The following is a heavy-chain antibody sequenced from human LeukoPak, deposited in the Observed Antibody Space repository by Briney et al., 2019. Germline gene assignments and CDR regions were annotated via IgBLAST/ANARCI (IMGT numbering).Heavy chain of an antibody. CDR3: TGGYGDYD. CDR1: GFNYNSYD. V-gene: IGHV3-49*04. J-gene: IGHJ4*02. Sequence: PGGSLRLSCAASGFNYNSYDMNWVRQAPGKGLEWVGFIRSKAYGGTTEYAASVKGRFTISRDDSKSIAYLQMNSLKTEDTAVYYCTGGYGDYDWGQGTLVTVSS. CDR2: IRSKAYGGTT. D-gene: IGHD4-17*01.